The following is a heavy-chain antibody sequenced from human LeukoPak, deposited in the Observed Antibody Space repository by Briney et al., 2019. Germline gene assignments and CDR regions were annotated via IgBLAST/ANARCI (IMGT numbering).Heavy chain of an antibody. V-gene: IGHV3-48*03. D-gene: IGHD2-15*01. CDR3: VRGATLRREADWYFDV. J-gene: IGHJ2*01. CDR1: GFTFSSFE. Sequence: GGSLRLSCASSGFTFSSFEMNWVRQAPGKGLEWVSFISSGSTTIYYTDSVKGRFTISRDDAKNSVFLQMDSLRAEDTAFYYCVRGATLRREADWYFDVWGRGTLVTVSS. CDR2: ISSGSTTI.